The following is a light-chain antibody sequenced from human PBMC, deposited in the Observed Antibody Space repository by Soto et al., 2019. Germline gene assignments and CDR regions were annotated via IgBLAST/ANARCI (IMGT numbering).Light chain of an antibody. V-gene: IGLV2-8*01. CDR2: EVS. Sequence: QSALTQPPSASGSPGQSVTVSCTGTSSDIGVYNYVYWYQHHPGKAPKLMIYEVSKRPSGVPDRFSGSKSGNTASLTVSGLQAEDEADYYCSSYGGSNNFVFGTGTKLTVL. CDR3: SSYGGSNNFV. J-gene: IGLJ1*01. CDR1: SSDIGVYNY.